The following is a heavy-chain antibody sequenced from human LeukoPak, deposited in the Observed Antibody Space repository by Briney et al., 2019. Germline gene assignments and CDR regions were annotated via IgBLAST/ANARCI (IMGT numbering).Heavy chain of an antibody. CDR3: ARDPYYYDSSGYYNH. V-gene: IGHV3-33*01. J-gene: IGHJ5*02. Sequence: GGSLRLSCAASGFTFSSYGMHWARQAPGKGLEWVAVIWYDGSNKYYADSVKGRFTISRDNSKNTLYLQMNSLRAEDTAVYYCARDPYYYDSSGYYNHWGQGTLVTVSS. D-gene: IGHD3-22*01. CDR2: IWYDGSNK. CDR1: GFTFSSYG.